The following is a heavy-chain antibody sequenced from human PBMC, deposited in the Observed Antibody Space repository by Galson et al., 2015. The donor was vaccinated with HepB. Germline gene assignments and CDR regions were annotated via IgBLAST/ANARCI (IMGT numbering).Heavy chain of an antibody. Sequence: SLRLSCAASGFAFDSHAMSWVRPAPGRGLEWISGITGKGDSTFYADSVKGQFTVSKDNSNNMLYLQMNSLRAEDAGLYFCAKGYGLFDSWGQGILVTVSS. D-gene: IGHD5-18*01. CDR3: AKGYGLFDS. CDR2: ITGKGDST. J-gene: IGHJ5*01. V-gene: IGHV3-23*01. CDR1: GFAFDSHA.